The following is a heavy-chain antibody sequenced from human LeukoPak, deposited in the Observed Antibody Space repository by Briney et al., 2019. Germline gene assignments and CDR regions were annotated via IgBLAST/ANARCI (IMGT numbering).Heavy chain of an antibody. J-gene: IGHJ4*02. CDR2: IRYDGSNK. D-gene: IGHD3-22*01. CDR3: AKDGAINYYDSSGYYDY. Sequence: GGSLRLSCAASGFTFSSYGMHWVRQAPGKGLEWVAFIRYDGSNKYYADSVKGRFTISRDNSKNTLYLQMNSLRAEDTGVYYCAKDGAINYYDSSGYYDYGGQGTLVTVSS. CDR1: GFTFSSYG. V-gene: IGHV3-30*02.